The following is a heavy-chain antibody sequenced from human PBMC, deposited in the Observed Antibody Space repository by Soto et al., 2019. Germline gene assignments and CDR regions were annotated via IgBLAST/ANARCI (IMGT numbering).Heavy chain of an antibody. J-gene: IGHJ4*02. V-gene: IGHV3-30-3*01. CDR2: ISYDGSNK. D-gene: IGHD6-19*01. CDR3: ARTPSRVLIAVAGILDY. Sequence: QVQLVESGGGVVQPGRSLRLSCAASGFTFSSYAMHWVRQAPGKGLEWVAVISYDGSNKYYADSVKGRFTISRDNSKNTLYLQMNSLRAEDTAVYYCARTPSRVLIAVAGILDYWGQGTLVTVSS. CDR1: GFTFSSYA.